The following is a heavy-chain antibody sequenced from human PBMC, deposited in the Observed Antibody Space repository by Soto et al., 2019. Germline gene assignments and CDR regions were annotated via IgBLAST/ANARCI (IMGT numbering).Heavy chain of an antibody. CDR1: GGTFSSYA. CDR3: ARDYWSSSWYHWFDP. CDR2: IIPIFGTA. Sequence: QVQLVQSGAEVKKPGSSVKVSCKASGGTFSSYAISWVRQAPGQGLEWMGGIIPIFGTANYAQKFQGRVTIAADESTSTAYMELSSLGSEDTAVYDCARDYWSSSWYHWFDPWGQGTLVTVSS. D-gene: IGHD6-13*01. J-gene: IGHJ5*02. V-gene: IGHV1-69*01.